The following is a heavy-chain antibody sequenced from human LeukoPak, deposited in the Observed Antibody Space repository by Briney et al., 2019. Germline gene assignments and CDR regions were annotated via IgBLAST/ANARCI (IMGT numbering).Heavy chain of an antibody. D-gene: IGHD2-15*01. CDR2: ISGSSGII. J-gene: IGHJ4*02. CDR1: GFTFNTYT. CDR3: AKQLGYCSDGSCYFPY. Sequence: GGSLRLSCAASGFTFNTYTMNWVRQAPGKGLEWVSYISGSSGIIDYADSVRGRFTISRDNAKNSLYLQMNSLRAEDTAVYYCAKQLGYCSDGSCYFPYWGQGTLVTVSS. V-gene: IGHV3-48*01.